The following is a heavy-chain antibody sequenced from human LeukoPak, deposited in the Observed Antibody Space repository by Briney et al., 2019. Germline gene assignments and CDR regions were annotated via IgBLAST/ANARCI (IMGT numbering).Heavy chain of an antibody. CDR3: ARYGGNAWVHAFDI. CDR1: GGSFSGYY. J-gene: IGHJ3*02. D-gene: IGHD4-23*01. V-gene: IGHV4-34*01. CDR2: INHSGST. Sequence: SETLSLTCAVYGGSFSGYYWSWIRQPPGKGLEWIGEINHSGSTNYNPSLKSRVTISVDTSKSQFSLKLSSVTAADTAVYYCARYGGNAWVHAFDIWGQGTMVTVSS.